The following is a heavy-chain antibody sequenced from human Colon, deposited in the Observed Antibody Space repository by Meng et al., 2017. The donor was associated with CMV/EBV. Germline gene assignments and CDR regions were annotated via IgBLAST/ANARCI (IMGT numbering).Heavy chain of an antibody. V-gene: IGHV3-33*06. J-gene: IGHJ4*02. CDR3: GKDLHSSSWYAGSVDS. Sequence: GESLKISCAASGFTFSSYAMHWVRQAPGKGLEWVALIWYVEENKYYADSVKGRFTISRDNSQNTVYLQMDSLRVEDTAVYYCGKDLHSSSWYAGSVDSWGQGTLVTVSS. CDR1: GFTFSSYA. CDR2: IWYVEENK. D-gene: IGHD6-13*01.